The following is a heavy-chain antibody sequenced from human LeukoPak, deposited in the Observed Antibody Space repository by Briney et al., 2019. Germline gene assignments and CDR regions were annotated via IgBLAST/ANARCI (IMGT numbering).Heavy chain of an antibody. D-gene: IGHD6-13*01. CDR2: IYSGGST. J-gene: IGHJ5*02. Sequence: GGSLRLSCAASGFTVSSNYMSWVRQAPGKGLEWVSVIYSGGSTYYADSVKGRFTISRDNSKNTLYLQMNSLRAADTAVYYCARLVGSSWSWFDPWGQGTLVTVSS. V-gene: IGHV3-53*01. CDR3: ARLVGSSWSWFDP. CDR1: GFTVSSNY.